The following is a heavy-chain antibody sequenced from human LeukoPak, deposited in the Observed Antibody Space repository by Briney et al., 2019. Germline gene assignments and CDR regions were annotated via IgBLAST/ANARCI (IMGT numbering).Heavy chain of an antibody. D-gene: IGHD4-11*01. CDR2: IYYSGST. J-gene: IGHJ3*02. CDR3: ARDPASVTPNDAFDI. V-gene: IGHV4-31*03. CDR1: GGSIISGTYN. Sequence: KPSETLSLTCTVSGGSIISGTYNWNWIRQHPGQGLEWIGYIYYSGSTYYNPSLKSRVTISVDTSKNQFSLKLSSVTAADTAVYYCARDPASVTPNDAFDIWGQGTMVTVSS.